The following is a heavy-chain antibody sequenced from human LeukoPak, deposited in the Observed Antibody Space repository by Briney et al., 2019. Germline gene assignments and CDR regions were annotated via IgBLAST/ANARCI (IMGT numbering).Heavy chain of an antibody. CDR1: GGSISYFY. Sequence: PSETLSLTCTVSGGSISYFYWSWIRQPAGKGLEWIGRIYTSGSTNYNPSLKSRVTMSVDTSKKRFSLKLSPVTAADTAVYYCARLGPGGHGEFDYWGQGILVTVSS. CDR3: ARLGPGGHGEFDY. J-gene: IGHJ4*02. D-gene: IGHD3-10*01. V-gene: IGHV4-4*07. CDR2: IYTSGST.